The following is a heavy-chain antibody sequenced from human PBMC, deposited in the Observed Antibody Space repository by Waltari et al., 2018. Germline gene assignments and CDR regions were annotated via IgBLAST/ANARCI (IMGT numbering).Heavy chain of an antibody. CDR3: ARDRRYSSSWYEGYYFDY. V-gene: IGHV6-1*01. Sequence: QVQLQQSGPGLVKPSQTLSLTCAIPGDGVSSNSADWNWLRQAPSKGLEWLGRTYYRSKWYNDYAVSVKSRITINPDTSKNQFSLQLNSVTPEDTAVYYCARDRRYSSSWYEGYYFDYWGQGTLVTVSS. J-gene: IGHJ4*02. D-gene: IGHD6-13*01. CDR2: TYYRSKWYN. CDR1: GDGVSSNSAD.